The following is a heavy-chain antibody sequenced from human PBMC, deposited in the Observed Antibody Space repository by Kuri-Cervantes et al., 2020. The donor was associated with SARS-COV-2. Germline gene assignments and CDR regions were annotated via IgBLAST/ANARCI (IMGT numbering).Heavy chain of an antibody. Sequence: SQTLSLTCADHGGSFSGYYWSWIRQPPGKGLEWIGEINDSGSTNYNPSLKSRVTISVDTSKNQFSLKLSSVTAEDTAVYYCARALPWDLRGNDAFDIWGQGTMVTVSS. CDR2: INDSGST. V-gene: IGHV4-34*01. CDR1: GGSFSGYY. J-gene: IGHJ3*02. D-gene: IGHD1-26*01. CDR3: ARALPWDLRGNDAFDI.